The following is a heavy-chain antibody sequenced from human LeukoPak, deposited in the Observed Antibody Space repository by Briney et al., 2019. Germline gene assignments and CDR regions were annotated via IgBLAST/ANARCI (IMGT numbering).Heavy chain of an antibody. CDR1: GFTFSNFA. V-gene: IGHV3-23*01. CDR3: ARGEVASGEQWLFHAWSYYYYYGMDV. CDR2: ISANGGKT. Sequence: GGSLRLSCVASGFTFSNFAMSWVRQAPGKGLEWVSSISANGGKTFYADSVKGRVSISRDTSKSTLYLQMNSLRAEDTAVYYCARGEVASGEQWLFHAWSYYYYYGMDVWGQGTTVTVSS. D-gene: IGHD6-19*01. J-gene: IGHJ6*02.